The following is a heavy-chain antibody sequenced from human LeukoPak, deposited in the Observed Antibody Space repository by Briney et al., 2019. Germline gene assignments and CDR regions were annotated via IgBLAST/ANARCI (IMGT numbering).Heavy chain of an antibody. V-gene: IGHV3-53*01. CDR1: GFTVSSNY. D-gene: IGHD2-2*01. CDR2: IYSGGST. Sequence: AGGSLRLSCAASGFTVSSNYMSWVRQAPGKGLEWVSVIYSGGSTYYAGSVKGRFTISRDNSKNTLYLQMNSLRAEDTAVYYCAASLPNIVVVPATKGPFGYWGQGTLVTVSS. CDR3: AASLPNIVVVPATKGPFGY. J-gene: IGHJ4*02.